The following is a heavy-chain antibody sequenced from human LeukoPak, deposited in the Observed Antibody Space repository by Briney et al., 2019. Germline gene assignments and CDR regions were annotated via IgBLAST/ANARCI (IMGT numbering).Heavy chain of an antibody. CDR1: GFTFSSSW. Sequence: WGSLRLSCAASGFTFSSSWMTWVRQAPGKGLEWVASIREDGSQKSAVDSVRGRFTIARDNAKNSVYLQMDSLRAEDTAVYYRATGPTNGQAFDYWGQGTLVSVSS. CDR3: ATGPTNGQAFDY. J-gene: IGHJ4*02. V-gene: IGHV3-7*01. CDR2: IREDGSQK. D-gene: IGHD2-8*01.